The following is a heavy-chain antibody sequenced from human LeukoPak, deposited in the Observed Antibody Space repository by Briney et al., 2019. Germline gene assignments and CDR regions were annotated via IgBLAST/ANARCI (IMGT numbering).Heavy chain of an antibody. CDR1: GLTFSSYG. J-gene: IGHJ6*04. V-gene: IGHV3-30*18. CDR2: ITYDGSNK. D-gene: IGHD2-15*01. Sequence: PGGSLRLSCAASGLTFSSYGMHRVRQAPGKGLEWVAVITYDGSNKYYAGSVKGRFTISRDNSKNTLYLQMNSLRAEDTAVYYCAKRSSGEDCSGGSCYEDRLYYYGMDVWGKGTTVTVSS. CDR3: AKRSSGEDCSGGSCYEDRLYYYGMDV.